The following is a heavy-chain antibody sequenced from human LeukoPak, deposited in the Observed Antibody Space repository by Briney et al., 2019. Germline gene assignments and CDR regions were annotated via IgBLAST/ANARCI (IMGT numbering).Heavy chain of an antibody. CDR3: ATTNSSSWYRYGMDV. V-gene: IGHV1-24*01. CDR1: GYTLTELS. D-gene: IGHD6-13*01. J-gene: IGHJ6*02. CDR2: FDPEDGET. Sequence: ASVKVSCKISGYTLTELSMHWVRQAPGKGLEWMGGFDPEDGETIYAQKFQGGVTMTEDTSTDTAYMELSSLRSEDTAVYYCATTNSSSWYRYGMDVWGQGTTVTVSS.